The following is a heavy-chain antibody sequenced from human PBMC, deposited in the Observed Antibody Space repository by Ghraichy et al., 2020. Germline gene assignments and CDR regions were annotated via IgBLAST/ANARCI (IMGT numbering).Heavy chain of an antibody. CDR3: ARARRRNMIVVERAWYFDL. CDR1: GGSISSYY. CDR2: IYYSGST. V-gene: IGHV4-59*01. Sequence: SETLSLTCTVSGGSISSYYWSWIRQPPGKGLEWIGYIYYSGSTNYNPSLKSRVTISVDTSKNQFSLKLSSVTAADTAVYYCARARRRNMIVVERAWYFDLWGRGTLVTVSS. J-gene: IGHJ2*01. D-gene: IGHD3-22*01.